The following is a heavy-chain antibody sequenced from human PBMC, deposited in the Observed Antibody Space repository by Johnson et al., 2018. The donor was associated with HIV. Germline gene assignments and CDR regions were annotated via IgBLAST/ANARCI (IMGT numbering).Heavy chain of an antibody. J-gene: IGHJ3*02. D-gene: IGHD2-15*01. CDR2: TYYEGINK. Sequence: QVQVVESGGGVVQPGRSLKLSCAASGFTFSSYGMHWVRQAPGKGLEWMALTYYEGINKYYADSVKGRFTLSRDNTKNTLYLQMNSLRAEKTAVYYCAKIMSKWSVDDDAFDIWGQGTMVTVSS. CDR1: GFTFSSYG. CDR3: AKIMSKWSVDDDAFDI. V-gene: IGHV3-33*06.